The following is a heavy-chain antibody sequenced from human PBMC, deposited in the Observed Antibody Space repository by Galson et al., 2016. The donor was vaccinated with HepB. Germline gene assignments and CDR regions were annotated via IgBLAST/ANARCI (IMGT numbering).Heavy chain of an antibody. V-gene: IGHV3-11*06. D-gene: IGHD3-10*01. CDR3: ARGHYGSGAYYNVYFDS. CDR2: ITSRSTYT. Sequence: SLRLSCAASGFTFSDYYMSWIRQAPGKGLEYVSYITSRSTYTNYAAFVKGRFTISRDDAKSSLYLQMNSLRADDTAVYYCARGHYGSGAYYNVYFDSWGQGTLVTVSS. CDR1: GFTFSDYY. J-gene: IGHJ4*02.